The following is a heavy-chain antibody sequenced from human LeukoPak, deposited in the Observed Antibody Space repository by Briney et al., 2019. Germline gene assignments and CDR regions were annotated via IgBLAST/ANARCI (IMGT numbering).Heavy chain of an antibody. CDR2: IRGSGGST. D-gene: IGHD6-13*01. Sequence: GGPLRLSCAASGFTFSSYAMSWVRQAPGKGLEWVSAIRGSGGSTYYADSVKGRFTIYRDNSKNTLYLQMNRLRAEDTAVYYCAKDFSRIAAADPFDYWGQGTLVTVSS. CDR3: AKDFSRIAAADPFDY. CDR1: GFTFSSYA. J-gene: IGHJ4*02. V-gene: IGHV3-23*01.